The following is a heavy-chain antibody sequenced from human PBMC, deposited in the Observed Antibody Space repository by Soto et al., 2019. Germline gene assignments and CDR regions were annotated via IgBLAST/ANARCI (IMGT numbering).Heavy chain of an antibody. V-gene: IGHV4-59*08. D-gene: IGHD7-27*01. CDR2: IYYIGST. CDR3: ARRWGTYFDY. Sequence: PSETLSLTCTVSGGSISSYYWSWIRQPPGKGLEWIGYIYYIGSTNCNPSLKSRVTISVDTSKNQFSLNLNSVTAADTAVYYCARRWGTYFDYWGQGTLVTVSS. CDR1: GGSISSYY. J-gene: IGHJ4*02.